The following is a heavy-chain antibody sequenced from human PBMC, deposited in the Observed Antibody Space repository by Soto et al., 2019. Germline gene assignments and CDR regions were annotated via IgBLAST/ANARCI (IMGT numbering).Heavy chain of an antibody. CDR3: ERGLTTGGYFDY. CDR2: INPSGGSK. J-gene: IGHJ4*02. D-gene: IGHD4-4*01. V-gene: IGHV1-46*01. Sequence: GASVKVSCKASGYTFTSYYMHWVRQAPGQGLEGMGIINPSGGSKSYAQKFQGRVPMTRDTSTSTVYMEMSRLRSEDTAVYYCERGLTTGGYFDYWGQGTLVTVSS. CDR1: GYTFTSYY.